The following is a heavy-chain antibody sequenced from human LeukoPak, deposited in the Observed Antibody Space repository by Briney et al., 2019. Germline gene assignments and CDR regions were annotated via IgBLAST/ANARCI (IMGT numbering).Heavy chain of an antibody. Sequence: GGSLRLSCAASGFTFDDYAMHWVRQAPGKGLEWVSGISWNSGSIGYADSVKGRFTISRDNAKNLLFLQLNSLRAEDTGVYYCATESGWLFDYWGQGTLVTVSS. J-gene: IGHJ4*02. CDR1: GFTFDDYA. D-gene: IGHD6-19*01. CDR2: ISWNSGSI. V-gene: IGHV3-9*01. CDR3: ATESGWLFDY.